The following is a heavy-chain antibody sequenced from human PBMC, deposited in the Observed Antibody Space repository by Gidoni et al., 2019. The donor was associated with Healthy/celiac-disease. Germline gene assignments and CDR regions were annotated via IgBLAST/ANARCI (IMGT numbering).Heavy chain of an antibody. CDR1: GITFSSTA. D-gene: IGHD6-13*01. V-gene: IGHV3-23*01. CDR3: ANSSDSSLWYTDDAFDI. J-gene: IGHJ3*02. CDR2: ISGVGGST. Sequence: EVQMLESGGGLVQPEGSLRRYCEDSGITFSSTAMSWVRQAPGKGLGWVSAISGVGGSTYSADSVKGRFTLSGAHSKTTLYLQMHSLSAEDTAVYYCANSSDSSLWYTDDAFDIWVQGTMVTVSS.